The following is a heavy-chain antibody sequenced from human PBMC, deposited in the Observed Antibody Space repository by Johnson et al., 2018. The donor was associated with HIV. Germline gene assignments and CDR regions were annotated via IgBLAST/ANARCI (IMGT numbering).Heavy chain of an antibody. CDR1: GFTFSSYA. Sequence: QVQLVESGVGVVQPGRSLRLSCAASGFTFSSYAMHWVRQAPGKGLEWVAVISYDGSNKYYADSVKGRFTISRDNSKNTLYLQMNSLRAEDTAVYYCARDHIRGAFDIWGQGTMVTVSS. V-gene: IGHV3-30-3*01. D-gene: IGHD2-2*02. CDR2: ISYDGSNK. J-gene: IGHJ3*02. CDR3: ARDHIRGAFDI.